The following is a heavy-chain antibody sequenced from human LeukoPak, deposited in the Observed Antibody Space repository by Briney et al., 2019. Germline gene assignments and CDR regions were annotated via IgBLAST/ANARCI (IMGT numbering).Heavy chain of an antibody. J-gene: IGHJ4*02. CDR1: GNSFTDYY. CDR2: VDPEDGET. CDR3: ARGRRIQLWFFDY. Sequence: ASVKPSCKVSGNSFTDYYMHWLQQAPGKGLEWMGLVDPEDGETIYAEKFQGRVTITADTSTDTAYMELSSLRSEDTAVYYCARGRRIQLWFFDYWGQGTLVTVSS. V-gene: IGHV1-69-2*01. D-gene: IGHD5-18*01.